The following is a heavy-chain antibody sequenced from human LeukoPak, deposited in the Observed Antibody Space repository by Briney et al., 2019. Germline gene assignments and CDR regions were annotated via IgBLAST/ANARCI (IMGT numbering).Heavy chain of an antibody. CDR3: AREAKVGGALQY. V-gene: IGHV3-74*01. CDR2: INTDGTFT. Sequence: GGSLRLSRAASRFTFSDYWMHWVRQAAGKGPVWVSRINTDGTFTSYAHSVQGRFTISRATAKNTLFLKMNSLRAEDTAVYYCAREAKVGGALQYWGQGILVAVSS. D-gene: IGHD1-26*01. CDR1: RFTFSDYW. J-gene: IGHJ4*02.